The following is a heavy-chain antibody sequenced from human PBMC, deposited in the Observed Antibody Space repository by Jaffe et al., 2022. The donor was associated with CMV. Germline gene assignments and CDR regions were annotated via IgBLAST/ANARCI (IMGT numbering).Heavy chain of an antibody. V-gene: IGHV3-15*01. CDR1: GFTFSNAW. J-gene: IGHJ4*02. CDR3: TTETDSSGWKEYYFDY. Sequence: EVQLVESGGGLVKPGGSLRLSCAASGFTFSNAWMSWVRQAPGKGLEWVGRIKSKTDGGTTDYAAPVKGRFTISRDDSKNTLYLQMNSLKTEDTAVYYCTTETDSSGWKEYYFDYWGQGTLVTVSS. CDR2: IKSKTDGGTT. D-gene: IGHD6-19*01.